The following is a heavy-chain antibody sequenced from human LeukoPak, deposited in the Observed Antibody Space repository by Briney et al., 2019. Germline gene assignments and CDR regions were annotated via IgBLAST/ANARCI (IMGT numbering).Heavy chain of an antibody. V-gene: IGHV4-34*01. J-gene: IGHJ4*02. Sequence: PSETLSLTCAVYGGSFSGYYWSWIRQPPGKGLEWIGEINHSGRTNYNPSLKSRVTISVDTSKNQFSLKVNSVTAADTAVYYCARGRGYNSFDYWGQGTLVTVSS. CDR1: GGSFSGYY. CDR2: INHSGRT. CDR3: ARGRGYNSFDY. D-gene: IGHD5-24*01.